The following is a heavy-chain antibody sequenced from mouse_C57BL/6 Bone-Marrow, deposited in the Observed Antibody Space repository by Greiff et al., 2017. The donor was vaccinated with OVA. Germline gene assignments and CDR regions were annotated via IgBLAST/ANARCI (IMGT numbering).Heavy chain of an antibody. CDR1: GFSFTDYY. V-gene: IGHV7-3*01. J-gene: IGHJ4*01. Sequence: EVLLVESGGGLVQPGGSLSLSCAASGFSFTDYYMSWVRQPPGKALEWLGFIRNKANGYTTEYSASVKGRFTISRDTSQSILYLQMNALRAEDSATYYDARSPYYGSSYEAMDYWGQGTSVTVSS. CDR2: IRNKANGYTT. D-gene: IGHD1-1*01. CDR3: ARSPYYGSSYEAMDY.